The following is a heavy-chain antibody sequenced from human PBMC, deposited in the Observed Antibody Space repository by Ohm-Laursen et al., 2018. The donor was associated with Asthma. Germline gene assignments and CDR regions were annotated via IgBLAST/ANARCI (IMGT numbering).Heavy chain of an antibody. Sequence: SDTLSLTCTVSGGSVSTSSYYWGWIRQPPGKGLEWVGRIYSGANTYYNPSLKSRVTISVDPSKNPFSLKLNSVTAADTAVYYCARERASGVGVIGYWGQGTLVTVSS. CDR3: ARERASGVGVIGY. V-gene: IGHV4-39*02. J-gene: IGHJ4*02. D-gene: IGHD3-16*02. CDR2: IYSGANT. CDR1: GGSVSTSSYY.